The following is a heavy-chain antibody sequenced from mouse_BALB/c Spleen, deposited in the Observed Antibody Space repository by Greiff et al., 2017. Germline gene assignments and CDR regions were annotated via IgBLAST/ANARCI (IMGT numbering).Heavy chain of an antibody. CDR2: INSNGGST. Sequence: EVNVVESGGGLVQPGGSLKLSCAASGFTFSSYGMSWVRQTPDKRLELVATINSNGGSTYYPDSVKGRFTISRDNAKNTLYLQMSSLKSEDTAMYYCARGGPLLRLLYYAMDYWGQGTSVTVSS. V-gene: IGHV5-6-3*01. CDR1: GFTFSSYG. CDR3: ARGGPLLRLLYYAMDY. D-gene: IGHD1-2*01. J-gene: IGHJ4*01.